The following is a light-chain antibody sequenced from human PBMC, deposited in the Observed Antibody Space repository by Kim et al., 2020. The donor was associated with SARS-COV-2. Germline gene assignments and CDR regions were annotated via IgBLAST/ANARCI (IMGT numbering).Light chain of an antibody. Sequence: PGERATLSCRASQGCGKYLAWHQQKPGQAPRLLIYAVSSRATGIPARFSGSGSGTDFTLTISSLEPEDFAVYYCQHHTSWPLSFGGGTKLEI. V-gene: IGKV3-11*01. J-gene: IGKJ4*01. CDR1: QGCGKY. CDR2: AVS. CDR3: QHHTSWPLS.